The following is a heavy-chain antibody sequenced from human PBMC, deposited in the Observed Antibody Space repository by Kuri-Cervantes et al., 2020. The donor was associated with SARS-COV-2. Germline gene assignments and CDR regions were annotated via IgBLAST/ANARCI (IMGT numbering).Heavy chain of an antibody. Sequence: SETLSLTCAVSGGSISSHYWSWIRQPAGKGLEWIGRIYTSGCTNYNPSLKSRVTMSVDTSKNQFSLKLSSVTAADTAVYYCARRYDSSGYWDYWGQGTLVTVSS. CDR1: GGSISSHY. CDR2: IYTSGCT. J-gene: IGHJ4*02. D-gene: IGHD3-22*01. CDR3: ARRYDSSGYWDY. V-gene: IGHV4-4*07.